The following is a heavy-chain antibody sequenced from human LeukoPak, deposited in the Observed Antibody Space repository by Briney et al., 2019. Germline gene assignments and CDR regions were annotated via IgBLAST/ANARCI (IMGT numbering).Heavy chain of an antibody. CDR3: ARADGTIYYFDS. CDR2: IYCSGST. V-gene: IGHV4-31*03. J-gene: IGHJ4*02. Sequence: PSETLSLTCTVSGGSISSRAYYWSWIRQHPGKGPEWIGYIYCSGSTYYNPSLKSRVIISLNTSKTQFSLKLSSVTAADAAVYYCARADGTIYYFDSWGQGTVVTVSS. D-gene: IGHD6-13*01. CDR1: GGSISSRAYY.